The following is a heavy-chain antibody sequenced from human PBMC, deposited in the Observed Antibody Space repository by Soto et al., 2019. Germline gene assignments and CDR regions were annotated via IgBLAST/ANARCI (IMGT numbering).Heavy chain of an antibody. CDR1: GYTFASYA. CDR2: ISAYNGNT. V-gene: IGHV1-18*01. CDR3: ARDPPPPDY. J-gene: IGHJ4*02. Sequence: QVQLVQSGAEVKKPGASVKVSCKASGYTFASYAISWMRQAPGQGLEWMGWISAYNGNTNYAQKIQARVTMTTATSTSTAYMELRSLSSDDTAVYYCARDPPPPDYWGQGTLVTVSS.